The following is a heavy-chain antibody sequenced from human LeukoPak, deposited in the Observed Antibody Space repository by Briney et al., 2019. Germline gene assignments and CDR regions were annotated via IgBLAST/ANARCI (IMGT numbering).Heavy chain of an antibody. CDR3: TSGKFDL. Sequence: PGGSLRLSCGASGFSFSDYGMNWVRQAPGKGLEWVGFIRNDGVNKYYADSIKGRFTISRDNSRNTVLLHLNSLRLDDTAVFYCTSGKFDLWGQGTLVTVPS. J-gene: IGHJ5*02. CDR1: GFSFSDYG. V-gene: IGHV3-30*02. CDR2: IRNDGVNK.